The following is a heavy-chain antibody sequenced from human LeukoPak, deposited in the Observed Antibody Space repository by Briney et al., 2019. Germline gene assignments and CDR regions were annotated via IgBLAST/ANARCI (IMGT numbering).Heavy chain of an antibody. Sequence: GASVKVSCKASGYTFTGYYMHWMRQAPGQGPEWMGWSNPNSCDTNYAQKFQGRVTMPRDTSISTAYMELSRLRSDDTAVYYCARDLSYYGSGSYYFDYWGQGTLVTVSS. D-gene: IGHD3-10*01. CDR3: ARDLSYYGSGSYYFDY. J-gene: IGHJ4*02. CDR1: GYTFTGYY. CDR2: SNPNSCDT. V-gene: IGHV1-2*02.